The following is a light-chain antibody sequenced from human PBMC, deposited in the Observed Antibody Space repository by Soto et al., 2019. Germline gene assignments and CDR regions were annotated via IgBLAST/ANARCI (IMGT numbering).Light chain of an antibody. J-gene: IGLJ3*02. CDR2: EVS. V-gene: IGLV2-8*01. Sequence: QSVLTQPPSASGSPGQSVTISCTGIPSNIGGYDYVSWYQQHSGKAPKLMTYEVSKRPSGVPDRFSGSKSGNTASLTVSGLQAEDEADYYCSSYAGNNNFVVFGGGTKVTVL. CDR1: PSNIGGYDY. CDR3: SSYAGNNNFVV.